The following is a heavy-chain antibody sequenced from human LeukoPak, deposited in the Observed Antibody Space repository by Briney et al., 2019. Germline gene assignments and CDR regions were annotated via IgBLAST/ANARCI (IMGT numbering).Heavy chain of an antibody. V-gene: IGHV4-39*01. Sequence: PSETLSLTCTVSGGSISSSSYYWGWIRQPPGKGLEWIGSIYYSGSTYYNPSLKSRVTISVDTSKNQFSLKLSSVTAADTAVYYCARHFWSRRVRGVPTGYYMDVWGKGTTVTISS. D-gene: IGHD3-10*01. J-gene: IGHJ6*03. CDR1: GGSISSSSYY. CDR2: IYYSGST. CDR3: ARHFWSRRVRGVPTGYYMDV.